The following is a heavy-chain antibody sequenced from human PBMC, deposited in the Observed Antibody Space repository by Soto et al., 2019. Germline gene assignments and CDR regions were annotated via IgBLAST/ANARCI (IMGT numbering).Heavy chain of an antibody. D-gene: IGHD2-15*01. CDR2: ISPSSGST. V-gene: IGHV1-46*03. CDR3: ARSTPGYCSGSTCYALNY. Sequence: GASVKVSCKASGYTFTSYYIHWVRQAPGQGLEWMGLISPSSGSTSYEQKFQGRVTMTRDTSTSTVYMELTGLRSEDTAVYYCARSTPGYCSGSTCYALNYWGQGTLVTVSS. CDR1: GYTFTSYY. J-gene: IGHJ4*02.